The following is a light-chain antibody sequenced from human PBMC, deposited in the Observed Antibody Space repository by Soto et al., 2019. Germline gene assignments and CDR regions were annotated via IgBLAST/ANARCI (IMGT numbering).Light chain of an antibody. Sequence: EIVLTQSPGTLSLSPGERATLSCRASQSVSSTFLAWYQQKPGQAPRLLIYGASSRATGIPDRFSGSGSGTDFTLTISRLEPADFAVYYCQQYGRSPWTFGQGTKVEIK. J-gene: IGKJ1*01. CDR1: QSVSSTF. CDR3: QQYGRSPWT. CDR2: GAS. V-gene: IGKV3-20*01.